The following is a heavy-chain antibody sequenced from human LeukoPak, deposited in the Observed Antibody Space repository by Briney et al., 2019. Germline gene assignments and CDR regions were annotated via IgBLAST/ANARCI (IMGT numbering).Heavy chain of an antibody. D-gene: IGHD3-22*01. CDR3: ARHYYDGSGYYPQGYYYGMDV. CDR2: IYTSGST. J-gene: IGHJ6*02. V-gene: IGHV4-4*07. CDR1: GGSISSYY. Sequence: SSETLSLTCTVSGGSISSYYWSWIRQPAGKGLEWIGRIYTSGSTNYNPSLKSRVTMSVDTSKNQFSLKLSSVTAADTAVYYCARHYYDGSGYYPQGYYYGMDVWGQGTTVTVSS.